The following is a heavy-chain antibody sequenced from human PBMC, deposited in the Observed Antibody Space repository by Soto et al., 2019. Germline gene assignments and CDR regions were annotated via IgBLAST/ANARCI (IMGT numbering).Heavy chain of an antibody. J-gene: IGHJ6*02. Sequence: QVHLLLQSGAEVKKPGSSVKVSCKASGGTPSNSAISWVRQAPGQGLEWMGGIIPVFGLVKYAQNFQGRVTITADESTKTADMELSSLRTEDTAVYYCAGGRIVVVGSRAYYGMDVWGQGTTVTVSS. D-gene: IGHD3-22*01. CDR3: AGGRIVVVGSRAYYGMDV. CDR1: GGTPSNSA. CDR2: IIPVFGLV. V-gene: IGHV1-69*01.